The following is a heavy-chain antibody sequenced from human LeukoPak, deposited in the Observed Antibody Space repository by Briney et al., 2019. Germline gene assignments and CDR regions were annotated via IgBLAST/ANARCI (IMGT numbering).Heavy chain of an antibody. V-gene: IGHV4-34*01. D-gene: IGHD3-22*01. CDR2: INHSGST. CDR1: SGSFSGYY. Sequence: SETLSLTCAVYSGSFSGYYWSWIRQPPGKGLEWIGEINHSGSTNYNPSLKSRVTISVDTSKNQFSLKLSSVTAADTAVYYCARGRDYYDSSGYSGLLGYWGQGTLVTVSS. CDR3: ARGRDYYDSSGYSGLLGY. J-gene: IGHJ4*02.